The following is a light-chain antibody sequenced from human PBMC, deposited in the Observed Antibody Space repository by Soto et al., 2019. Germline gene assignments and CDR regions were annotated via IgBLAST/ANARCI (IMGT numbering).Light chain of an antibody. J-gene: IGLJ3*02. CDR1: SANIGSNT. V-gene: IGLV1-44*01. CDR3: AAWDDSLNGV. CDR2: SDN. Sequence: QSVLTQPPSASGTPGQRVIISCSGSSANIGSNTVNWYQQLPGTAPKLLIYSDNQRPSGVPDRFSGSKSGTSASLAISGLQSEDEAEYYCAAWDDSLNGVFGGGTKVTV.